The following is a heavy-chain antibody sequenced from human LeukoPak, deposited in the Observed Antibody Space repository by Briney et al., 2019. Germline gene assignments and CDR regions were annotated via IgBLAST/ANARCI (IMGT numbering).Heavy chain of an antibody. V-gene: IGHV4-59*01. CDR2: IYYSGST. CDR1: GGSISSYY. D-gene: IGHD1-26*01. CDR3: AREALASGSYKRYFDY. Sequence: SETPSLTCTVSGGSISSYYWSWIRQPPGKGLEWIGYIYYSGSTNYNPSLKSRVTISVDTSKNQFSLKLSSVTAADTAVYYCAREALASGSYKRYFDYWGQGTLVTVSS. J-gene: IGHJ4*01.